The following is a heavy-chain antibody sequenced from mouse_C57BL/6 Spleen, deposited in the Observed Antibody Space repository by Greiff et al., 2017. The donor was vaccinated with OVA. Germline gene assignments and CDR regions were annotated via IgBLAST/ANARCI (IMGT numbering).Heavy chain of an antibody. CDR3: ARHERFYQGLFDY. J-gene: IGHJ2*01. CDR2: FYPGSGSI. CDR1: GYTFTEYT. Sequence: QVQLKESGAELVKPGASVKLSCKASGYTFTEYTIHWVKQRSGQGLEWIGWFYPGSGSITYNEKFKDKATLTADKSSSTVCIELSRMTSENSAVYVCARHERFYQGLFDYWGQGTTLTVSS. V-gene: IGHV1-62-2*01. D-gene: IGHD3-3*01.